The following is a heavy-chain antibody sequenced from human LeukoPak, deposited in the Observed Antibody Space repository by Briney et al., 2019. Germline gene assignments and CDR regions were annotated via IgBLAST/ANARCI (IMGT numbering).Heavy chain of an antibody. Sequence: GASVKVSCKASGYDFTKYAVQWVRQAPGQRLEWMGWIDAGNGRTKYSQDFQGRVTMTRDMSTSTVYMELSSLRSEDTAVYYCARRATIFGVVIGMDVWGKGTTVTVSS. J-gene: IGHJ6*03. D-gene: IGHD3-3*01. CDR2: IDAGNGRT. CDR3: ARRATIFGVVIGMDV. V-gene: IGHV1-3*03. CDR1: GYDFTKYA.